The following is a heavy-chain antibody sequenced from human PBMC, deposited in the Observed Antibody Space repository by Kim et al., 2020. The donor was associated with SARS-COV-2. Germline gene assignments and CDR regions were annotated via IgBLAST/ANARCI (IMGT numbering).Heavy chain of an antibody. CDR3: ASERGYSSSSWGIFYY. D-gene: IGHD6-6*01. CDR2: IWYDGSNK. Sequence: GGSLRLSCAASGFTFSSYGMHWVRQAPGKGLEWVAVIWYDGSNKYYADPVKGRFTISRDNSKNTLYLQMNSLRAEDTAVYYCASERGYSSSSWGIFYYWGQGTLVTVSS. J-gene: IGHJ4*02. CDR1: GFTFSSYG. V-gene: IGHV3-33*01.